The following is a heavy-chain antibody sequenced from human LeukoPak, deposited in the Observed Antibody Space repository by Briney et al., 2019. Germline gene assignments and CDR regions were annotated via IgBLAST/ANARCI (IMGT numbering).Heavy chain of an antibody. J-gene: IGHJ3*02. CDR1: GYTFTVYY. V-gene: IGHV1-2*02. CDR2: IIPNSGGT. CDR3: ARGVLLQGRGAFDI. Sequence: ASVKVSCKASGYTFTVYYIHWLRQAPGQGLEWMGWIIPNSGGTKYAQKFQDRVTMTRDTSISTAYMELSSLTYDDTAVYYCARGVLLQGRGAFDIWGQGAMVTVFS. D-gene: IGHD1-26*01.